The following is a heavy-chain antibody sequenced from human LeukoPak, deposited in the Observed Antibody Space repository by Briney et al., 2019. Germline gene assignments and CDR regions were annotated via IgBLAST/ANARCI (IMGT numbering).Heavy chain of an antibody. CDR3: ARVPHKGIAVAGYYFDY. Sequence: GGSLRLSCAASGFTFSSYSMNWVRQAPGKGLEWVSYISSSSSYIYYADSVKGRFTISRDNAKNSLYLQMNSLRAEDTAVYFCARVPHKGIAVAGYYFDYWGQGTLVTVSS. CDR2: ISSSSSYI. V-gene: IGHV3-21*05. D-gene: IGHD6-19*01. J-gene: IGHJ4*02. CDR1: GFTFSSYS.